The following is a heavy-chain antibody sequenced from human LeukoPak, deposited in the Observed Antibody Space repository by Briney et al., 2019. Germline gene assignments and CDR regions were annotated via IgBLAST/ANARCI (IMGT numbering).Heavy chain of an antibody. J-gene: IGHJ4*02. CDR1: GFTFSSYP. CDR3: AKERPTTTAFDY. V-gene: IGHV3-23*01. Sequence: GGSLRLSCAASGFTFSSYPMTWVRQAPGKGLEWVSIMTTGGSTYYADSVKGRFTISRDNSKNTLYLQMNSLRAEDTAIYYCAKERPTTTAFDYWGRGTLVTVSS. D-gene: IGHD4-11*01. CDR2: MTTGGST.